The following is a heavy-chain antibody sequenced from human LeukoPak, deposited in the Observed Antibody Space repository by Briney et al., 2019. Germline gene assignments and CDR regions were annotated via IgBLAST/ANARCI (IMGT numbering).Heavy chain of an antibody. V-gene: IGHV3-53*01. CDR1: GFTFNSYV. CDR2: IYSGGNT. Sequence: PGGTLRLSCAASGFTFNSYVMTWVRQAPGKGLEWVSVIYSGGNTYYADSVKGRFTISRDNSKNTLYLQMNSLRAEDTAVYYCARAPRGYYYDSSGYYHPADAFDIWGQGTMVTVSS. D-gene: IGHD3-22*01. J-gene: IGHJ3*02. CDR3: ARAPRGYYYDSSGYYHPADAFDI.